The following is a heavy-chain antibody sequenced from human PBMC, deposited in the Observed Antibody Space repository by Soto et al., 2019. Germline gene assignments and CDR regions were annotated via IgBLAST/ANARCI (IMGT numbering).Heavy chain of an antibody. CDR2: ISGGGVST. CDR3: AAVMGSDYDYVWGSLTFDD. D-gene: IGHD3-16*01. Sequence: GGSLRLSCAASGFIFSTTAMTWVRQAPGKGLEWVSTISGGGVSTYYTDSVKGRFTISRDNSKNTLYLQMNSLRAEDTAVYFCAAVMGSDYDYVWGSLTFDDWGQGTLVTVSS. J-gene: IGHJ4*02. V-gene: IGHV3-23*01. CDR1: GFIFSTTA.